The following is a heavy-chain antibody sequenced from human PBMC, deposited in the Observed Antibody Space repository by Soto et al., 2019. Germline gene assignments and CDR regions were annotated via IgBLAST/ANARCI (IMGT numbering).Heavy chain of an antibody. CDR3: ARRRVAAAGINYFDY. Sequence: ETLSLTCAVYGGSFSGYYWSWIRQPPGKGLEWIGEINHSGSTNYTPSLKSRVTISVDTSKNQFSLKLSSVTAADTAVYYCARRRVAAAGINYFDYWGQGTLVTVSS. CDR1: GGSFSGYY. J-gene: IGHJ4*02. CDR2: INHSGST. V-gene: IGHV4-34*01. D-gene: IGHD6-13*01.